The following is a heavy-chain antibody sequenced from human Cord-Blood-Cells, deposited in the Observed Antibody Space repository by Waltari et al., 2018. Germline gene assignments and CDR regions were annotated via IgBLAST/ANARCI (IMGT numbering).Heavy chain of an antibody. CDR3: TSRVGATYY. CDR1: GFTFSGSA. CDR2: IRSKANSYAT. J-gene: IGHJ4*02. Sequence: EVQLVESGGGLVQPGGSLKLSCAASGFTFSGSAMHRVRQASGKGLEGVGRIRSKANSYATAYAASVKGRFTISRDDSKNTAYLQMNSLKTEDTAVYYCTSRVGATYYWGQGTLVTVSS. D-gene: IGHD1-26*01. V-gene: IGHV3-73*02.